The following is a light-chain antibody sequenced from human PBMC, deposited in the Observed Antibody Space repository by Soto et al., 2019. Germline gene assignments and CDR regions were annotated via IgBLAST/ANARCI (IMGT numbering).Light chain of an antibody. CDR1: QSVSSN. CDR2: GAS. Sequence: EIVMTQSPATLSVSPGERATLSCRASQSVSSNLAWYQQKPGQAPRLLIYGASTRATGIPARFSGSGSGTEFFLTISGLQSGDFAVYYCQQYSYWSSWAVGQGAKVEIK. V-gene: IGKV3-15*01. J-gene: IGKJ1*01. CDR3: QQYSYWSSWA.